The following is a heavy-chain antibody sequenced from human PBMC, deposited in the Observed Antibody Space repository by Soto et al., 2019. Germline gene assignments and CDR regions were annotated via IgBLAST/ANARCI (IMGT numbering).Heavy chain of an antibody. CDR1: GFTFSSYW. J-gene: IGHJ5*02. CDR2: IKQDGSEK. Sequence: GGSLRLSCAASGFTFSSYWMSWVRQAPGKGLEWVANIKQDGSEKYYVDSVKGRFTISRDNAKNSLYLQMNSLRAEDTAVYYCARASRSSSGWPNWFDPWGQGTLVTVSS. CDR3: ARASRSSSGWPNWFDP. D-gene: IGHD6-19*01. V-gene: IGHV3-7*05.